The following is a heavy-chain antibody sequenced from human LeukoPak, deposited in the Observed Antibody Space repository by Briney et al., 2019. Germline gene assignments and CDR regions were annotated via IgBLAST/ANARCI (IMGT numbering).Heavy chain of an antibody. J-gene: IGHJ4*02. CDR3: ARDGSSSRGDYFDY. D-gene: IGHD6-13*01. Sequence: ASVKVSCQASGYTFTSYGISWVRQAPGQGREWMGWIGPYNCNTNYAQKLQGRVTMTTDKSTSTDYMELSSLRSEDTAVYYCARDGSSSRGDYFDYWGQGTLVTVSS. V-gene: IGHV1-18*01. CDR2: IGPYNCNT. CDR1: GYTFTSYG.